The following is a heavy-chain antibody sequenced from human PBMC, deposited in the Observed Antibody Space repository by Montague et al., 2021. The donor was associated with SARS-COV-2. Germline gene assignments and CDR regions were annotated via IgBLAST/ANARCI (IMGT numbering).Heavy chain of an antibody. J-gene: IGHJ4*02. Sequence: SETLSLTCTVSGGSISSSSYYWGWIRQPPGKGLEWIGSIYYSGSTYYNPCLKSRVTISVDTSKNQFSLKLSSVTAADTAVYYCARDGKTRIDMIVVVIGYLDYWGQGTLVTVSS. V-gene: IGHV4-39*02. CDR2: IYYSGST. CDR3: ARDGKTRIDMIVVVIGYLDY. D-gene: IGHD3-22*01. CDR1: GGSISSSSYY.